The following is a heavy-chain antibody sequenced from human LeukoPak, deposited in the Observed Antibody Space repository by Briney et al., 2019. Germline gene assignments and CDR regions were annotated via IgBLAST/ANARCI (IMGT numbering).Heavy chain of an antibody. V-gene: IGHV3-48*01. CDR2: IHSSGRTI. Sequence: GGSLRLTCAASGFTFSTYSMNWVRQAPGKGLEWVSYIHSSGRTIYYADSVKGRFTISRDNAKNSLYLQMNSLRAEDTAVYYCVRDPEALDYWGQGTQVTVSS. CDR1: GFTFSTYS. J-gene: IGHJ4*02. CDR3: VRDPEALDY.